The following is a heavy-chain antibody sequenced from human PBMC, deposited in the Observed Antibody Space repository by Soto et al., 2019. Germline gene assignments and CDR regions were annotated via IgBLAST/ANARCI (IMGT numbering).Heavy chain of an antibody. D-gene: IGHD3-22*01. Sequence: ASVKVSCKASGYTFTSYYMHWVRQAPGQGLEWMGIINPSGGSTSYAQKFQGRVTMTRDTSTSTVYMELSSLRSEDTAVYYCARDDSDAYYYDSSNLFDYWGQGTLVTVSS. V-gene: IGHV1-46*01. CDR2: INPSGGST. J-gene: IGHJ4*02. CDR3: ARDDSDAYYYDSSNLFDY. CDR1: GYTFTSYY.